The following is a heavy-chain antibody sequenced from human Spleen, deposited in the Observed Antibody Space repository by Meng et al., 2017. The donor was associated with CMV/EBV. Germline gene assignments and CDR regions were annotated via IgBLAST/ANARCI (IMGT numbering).Heavy chain of an antibody. J-gene: IGHJ4*02. CDR2: INPSGGST. V-gene: IGHV1-46*01. Sequence: QVQLVESGAEVKKPGASVKVSCKASGYTFTSYYMHWVRQAPGQGLEWMGIINPSGGSTSYAQKFQGRVTMTRDTSTSTVYMELSSLRSEDTAVYYCARAGYCSGGSCYTGLTGWGQGTLVTVSS. CDR1: GYTFTSYY. D-gene: IGHD2-15*01. CDR3: ARAGYCSGGSCYTGLTG.